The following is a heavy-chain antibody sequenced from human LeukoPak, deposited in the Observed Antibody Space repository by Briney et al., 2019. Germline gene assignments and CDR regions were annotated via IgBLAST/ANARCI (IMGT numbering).Heavy chain of an antibody. D-gene: IGHD2-15*01. CDR3: ARDTRGGGSFD. Sequence: GSLRLSCAASGFTFSVYWMSWVRQGPGKGLEWVANIKQDGSEKYYVDSVKGRFTISRDNAKSSLYLQMNSLRAEDTAVYYCARDTRGGGSFDWGQGTLVTVSS. V-gene: IGHV3-7*01. J-gene: IGHJ4*02. CDR2: IKQDGSEK. CDR1: GFTFSVYW.